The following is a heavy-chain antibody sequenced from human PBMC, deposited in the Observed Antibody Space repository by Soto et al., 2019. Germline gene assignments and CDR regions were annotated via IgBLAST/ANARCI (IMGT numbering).Heavy chain of an antibody. J-gene: IGHJ5*01. CDR2: ISTYNGNI. Sequence: QVQLVQSGPEVKKPGASVKVSCKSSGYSFTSYGISWVRQAPGQGLEWMGWISTYNGNINYAQKFKGRVHMTTDTATSTAYVEVSSLKSDDTAVYYCAIDSQLQNLGVVNPTWFDYWGQGTLVTVSS. V-gene: IGHV1-18*04. CDR3: AIDSQLQNLGVVNPTWFDY. D-gene: IGHD3-3*01. CDR1: GYSFTSYG.